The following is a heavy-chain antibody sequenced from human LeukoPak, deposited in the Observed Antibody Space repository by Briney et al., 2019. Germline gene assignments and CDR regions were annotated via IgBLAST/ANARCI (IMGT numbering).Heavy chain of an antibody. CDR1: GYTFTGYY. J-gene: IGHJ4*02. Sequence: ASVTVSCKASGYTFTGYYMYWVRQAPGQGLEWMGWINPNSGGTNYAQNFQGRVTMTRDTSISTAYMELSRLRSDDTAVYYCASGNNYDSSGYYFSDYWGQGTLVTVSS. D-gene: IGHD3-22*01. V-gene: IGHV1-2*02. CDR2: INPNSGGT. CDR3: ASGNNYDSSGYYFSDY.